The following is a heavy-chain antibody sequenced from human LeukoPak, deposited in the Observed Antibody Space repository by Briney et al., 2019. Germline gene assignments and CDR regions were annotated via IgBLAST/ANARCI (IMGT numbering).Heavy chain of an antibody. V-gene: IGHV1-69*05. CDR2: IIPIFGTP. J-gene: IGHJ4*02. Sequence: ASVKVSCKASGGTFSSYAISWVRQAPGQGLEWMGGIIPIFGTPNNAQKFQGRLTMTTDESTSTAYMELSSLTSEDTAVYYCARGTYYYDSSGYSLGYWGQGTLVTVSS. CDR3: ARGTYYYDSSGYSLGY. D-gene: IGHD3-22*01. CDR1: GGTFSSYA.